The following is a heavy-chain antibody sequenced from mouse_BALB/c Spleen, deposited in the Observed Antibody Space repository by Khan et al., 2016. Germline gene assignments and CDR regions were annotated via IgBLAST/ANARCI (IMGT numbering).Heavy chain of an antibody. J-gene: IGHJ4*01. CDR2: INPSNGRT. V-gene: IGHV1S81*02. Sequence: QVQLQQPGAELVKPGASVKLSCKASGYTFTSYWMHWVKQRPGQGLEWIGEINPSNGRTNYNEKFKSKATLTVDKSSSTAYMQLSSLTSEDSAVYYCARCGLKERDYWGQGTSVTVSS. CDR3: ARCGLKERDY. D-gene: IGHD1-3*01. CDR1: GYTFTSYW.